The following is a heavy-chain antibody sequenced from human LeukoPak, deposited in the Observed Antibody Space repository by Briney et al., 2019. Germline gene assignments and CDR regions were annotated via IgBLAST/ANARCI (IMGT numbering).Heavy chain of an antibody. Sequence: PGGSLRLSCAASGFTISNYRMNWVRQAPGKGLEWLANIRRGGSDKYYVDSVKGRFTISRDNTKNSLYLQMNSLRVEDTAVYYCARALIAADNYWGQGTLVTVS. J-gene: IGHJ4*02. D-gene: IGHD6-6*01. V-gene: IGHV3-7*04. CDR2: IRRGGSDK. CDR1: GFTISNYR. CDR3: ARALIAADNY.